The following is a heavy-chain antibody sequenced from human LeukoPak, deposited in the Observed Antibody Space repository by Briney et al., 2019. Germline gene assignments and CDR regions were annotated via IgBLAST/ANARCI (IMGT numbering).Heavy chain of an antibody. CDR2: ISYTGST. Sequence: SETLSLTCTVSGGSISRYYWSWIRQPPGKGLEWIGYISYTGSTTYNSSLKSRVTISIDTSKNQFSLSLSAVTAADTAMYYCAREDAVSSDDAFDLWGQGTMVTVS. D-gene: IGHD6-19*01. V-gene: IGHV4-59*12. CDR1: GGSISRYY. CDR3: AREDAVSSDDAFDL. J-gene: IGHJ3*01.